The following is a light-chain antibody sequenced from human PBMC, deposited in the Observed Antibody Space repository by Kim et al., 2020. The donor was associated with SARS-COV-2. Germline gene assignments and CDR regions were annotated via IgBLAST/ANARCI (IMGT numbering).Light chain of an antibody. CDR2: NAP. J-gene: IGKJ5*01. Sequence: LCPGERATLACSASQRVISYLVWYQQKPGQAPRLLIYNAPTSTTGIPASCSGSGYWTDFSLPISSLEPEDFAVYYCEQRSNWPVTFCQGTRLEIK. CDR3: EQRSNWPVT. V-gene: IGKV3-11*01. CDR1: QRVISY.